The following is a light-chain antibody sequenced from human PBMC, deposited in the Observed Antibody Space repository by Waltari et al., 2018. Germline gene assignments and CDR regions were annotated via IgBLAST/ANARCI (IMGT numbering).Light chain of an antibody. CDR1: QTIANR. CDR2: GAS. Sequence: DIQMTQSPASLSASVGDRVTISCRASQTIANRLSWFLQKPGEAPKLLIFGASTLFSGVPSRFSGSGSGTDFTLTISSLQPEDFALYFCQQSFVVPLTFGGWTKVAIK. J-gene: IGKJ4*01. CDR3: QQSFVVPLT. V-gene: IGKV1-39*01.